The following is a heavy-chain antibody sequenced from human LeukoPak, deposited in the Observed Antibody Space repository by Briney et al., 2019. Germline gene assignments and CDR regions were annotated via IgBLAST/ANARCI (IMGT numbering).Heavy chain of an antibody. Sequence: PSETLPLTCTVSGGPISSGFYWGWIRQPPGKGLEWIGSIYHSGSTYYNPSLKSRVTISVDTSKNQFSLKLSSVTAADTAVYYCARVPSAVGPARLYYFDYWGQGTLVTVSS. V-gene: IGHV4-38-2*02. CDR3: ARVPSAVGPARLYYFDY. CDR1: GGPISSGFY. D-gene: IGHD1-26*01. CDR2: IYHSGST. J-gene: IGHJ4*02.